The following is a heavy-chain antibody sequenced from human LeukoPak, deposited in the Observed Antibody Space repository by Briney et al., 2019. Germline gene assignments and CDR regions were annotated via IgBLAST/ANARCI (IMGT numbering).Heavy chain of an antibody. Sequence: GGSLRLSCAASGFTFSSYWMHWVRQAPGKGLVWVSRINSVGSSTTYADSVKGRFTIPRDNAKNTLYLQMNSLRAEDTAVYYCARDFDRYYLDSWGQGTLVTVSS. J-gene: IGHJ4*02. CDR2: INSVGSST. CDR3: ARDFDRYYLDS. D-gene: IGHD3-9*01. CDR1: GFTFSSYW. V-gene: IGHV3-74*01.